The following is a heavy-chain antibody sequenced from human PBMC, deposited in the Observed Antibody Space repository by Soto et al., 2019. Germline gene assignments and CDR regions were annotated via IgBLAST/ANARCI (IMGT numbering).Heavy chain of an antibody. CDR3: AGTTSHYWYYMDV. Sequence: QVQLQESGPGLVKPSQTLSLTCAISGDSVSSNSAAWNWIRQSPSRGLEWLGRTYYRSRWYNDYAVSVKSRIPANPDTSKNQFSLQLTSVTPEDTAVYYCAGTTSHYWYYMDVWGKGTTVTVSS. CDR2: TYYRSRWYN. D-gene: IGHD1-7*01. V-gene: IGHV6-1*01. CDR1: GDSVSSNSAA. J-gene: IGHJ6*03.